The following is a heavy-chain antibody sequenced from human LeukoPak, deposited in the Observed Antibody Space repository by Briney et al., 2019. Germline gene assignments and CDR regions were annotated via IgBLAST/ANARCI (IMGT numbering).Heavy chain of an antibody. J-gene: IGHJ4*02. D-gene: IGHD6-19*01. CDR3: ATVHPFGWYIDY. CDR1: GYTLTELS. Sequence: ASVKVSCKVSGYTLTELSMHWVRQAPGKGLEWMGGFYPEDGETIYAQKFQSRVTMTEDTSTDTAYMELSSLRSEDTAVYYCATVHPFGWYIDYWGQGPLVTVSS. CDR2: FYPEDGET. V-gene: IGHV1-24*01.